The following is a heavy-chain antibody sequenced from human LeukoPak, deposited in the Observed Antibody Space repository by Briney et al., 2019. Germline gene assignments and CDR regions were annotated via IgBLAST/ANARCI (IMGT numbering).Heavy chain of an antibody. Sequence: SETLSLTCAGYGGSFSGYYWSWVRQPAGKGLEWIGRIYTSGSTNYNPSLKSRVTMSVDTSKNQFSLKLSSVTAADTAVYYCAIPYYDSSGYYYGDAFDIWGQGTMVTVSS. J-gene: IGHJ3*02. V-gene: IGHV4-59*10. CDR3: AIPYYDSSGYYYGDAFDI. D-gene: IGHD3-22*01. CDR2: IYTSGST. CDR1: GGSFSGYY.